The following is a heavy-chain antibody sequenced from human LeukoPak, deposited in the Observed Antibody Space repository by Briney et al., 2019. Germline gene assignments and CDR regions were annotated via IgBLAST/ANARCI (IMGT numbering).Heavy chain of an antibody. CDR1: GFTFSSYA. Sequence: GGSLRLSCAASGFTFSSYAMSWVRQAPGKGLEWVSAISGSGGSTYYADSVKGRFTISRDNSKNTLYLQMNSLRPEDTAIYFCAKVGGRSWFYFDNWGQGTVVTVSS. CDR3: AKVGGRSWFYFDN. J-gene: IGHJ4*02. V-gene: IGHV3-23*01. CDR2: ISGSGGST. D-gene: IGHD6-13*01.